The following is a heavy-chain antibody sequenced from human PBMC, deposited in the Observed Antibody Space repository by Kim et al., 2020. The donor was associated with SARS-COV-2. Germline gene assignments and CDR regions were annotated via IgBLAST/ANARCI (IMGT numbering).Heavy chain of an antibody. V-gene: IGHV3-23*01. CDR2: ISGSGGGT. CDR1: GFTFSSYG. CDR3: AKLYGDY. D-gene: IGHD3-16*01. Sequence: GGSLRLSCAASGFTFSSYGMTWVRQAPGKGLEWVSGISGSGGGTFYADSVKGRFTISRDNSKNPLYLQMNSLRAEDTAVYYCAKLYGDYWGQGTLVTVSS. J-gene: IGHJ4*02.